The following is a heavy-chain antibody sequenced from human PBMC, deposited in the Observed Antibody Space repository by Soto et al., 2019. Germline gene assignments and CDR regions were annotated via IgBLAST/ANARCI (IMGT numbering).Heavy chain of an antibody. J-gene: IGHJ5*02. CDR3: ARAHGCKNGVCYNLGWFDP. V-gene: IGHV4-59*11. D-gene: IGHD2-8*01. CDR1: GGSISSHY. Sequence: QVQLQESGPGLVKPSVTLYLTCTVSGGSISSHYWGWIRQPPGKGLEWIGYIYYSGSTNYNPSLKSRVTISVDTAKNPSSLMLSSVTGAETAVYYCARAHGCKNGVCYNLGWFDPWVQGTLVTVSP. CDR2: IYYSGST.